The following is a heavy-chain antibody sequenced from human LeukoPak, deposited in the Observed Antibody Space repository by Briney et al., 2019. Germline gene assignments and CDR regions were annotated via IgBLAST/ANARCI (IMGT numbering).Heavy chain of an antibody. Sequence: SGGSLRLSCAASGFTFSSYSMNWVRQAPGKGLEWVSYISSSSNTIYYADSVKGRFTISRDNAKNSLYLQMNSLRAEDTAVYYCARAYGSGSYYPYWGQGTLVTVSS. CDR1: GFTFSSYS. V-gene: IGHV3-48*04. D-gene: IGHD3-10*01. CDR3: ARAYGSGSYYPY. J-gene: IGHJ4*02. CDR2: ISSSSNTI.